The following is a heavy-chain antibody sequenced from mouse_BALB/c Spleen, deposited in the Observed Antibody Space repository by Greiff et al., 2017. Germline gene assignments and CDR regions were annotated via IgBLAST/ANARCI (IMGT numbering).Heavy chain of an antibody. D-gene: IGHD3-3*01. J-gene: IGHJ2*01. CDR3: ARGTYFDY. V-gene: IGHV14-3*02. CDR1: GFNIKDTY. Sequence: VQLQQSGAELVKPGASVKLSCTASGFNIKDTYMHWVKQRPEQGLEWIGRIDPANGNTKYDPKFQGKATITADTSSKTAYLQLSSLTSEDTAVYYCARGTYFDYWGQGTTLTVSA. CDR2: IDPANGNT.